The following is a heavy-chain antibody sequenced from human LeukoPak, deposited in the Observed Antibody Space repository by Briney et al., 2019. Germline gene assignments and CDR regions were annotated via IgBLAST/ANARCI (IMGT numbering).Heavy chain of an antibody. V-gene: IGHV3-21*01. J-gene: IGHJ6*03. CDR3: ARVGYSSSWYYYYYYMDV. Sequence: PGGSLRLSCAASGFTFSSYSMNWVRQAPGKGLEWVSSISSSSSYIYYADSVKGRFTISRDNAKNSLYLQMNSLRAEDTAVYYCARVGYSSSWYYYYYYMDVWGKGTTVTVSS. CDR2: ISSSSSYI. D-gene: IGHD6-13*01. CDR1: GFTFSSYS.